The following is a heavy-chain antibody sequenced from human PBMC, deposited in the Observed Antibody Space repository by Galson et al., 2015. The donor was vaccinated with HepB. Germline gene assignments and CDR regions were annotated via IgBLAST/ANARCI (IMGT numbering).Heavy chain of an antibody. D-gene: IGHD2-15*01. CDR3: ASPGCSGGSCYSGVDY. CDR1: GGSISSSSYY. CDR2: IYYSGST. V-gene: IGHV4-39*01. Sequence: SETLSLTCTVSGGSISSSSYYWGWIRQPPGKGLEWIGSIYYSGSTYYNPSLKSRVTISVDTSKNQFSLKLSSVTAADTAVYYCASPGCSGGSCYSGVDYWGQGTLVTVSS. J-gene: IGHJ4*02.